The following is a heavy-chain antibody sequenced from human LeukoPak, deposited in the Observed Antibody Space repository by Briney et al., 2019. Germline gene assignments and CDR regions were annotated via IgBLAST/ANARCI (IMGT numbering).Heavy chain of an antibody. CDR3: AKDRRSRFLEWLLAHDAFDI. D-gene: IGHD3-3*01. CDR1: GFTFSSYA. Sequence: GGSLRLSCAVSGFTFSSYAMSWVRQAPGKGLEWVSAISGSGGSTYYADSVKGRFTISRDNSKNTLYLQMNSLRAEDTAVYYCAKDRRSRFLEWLLAHDAFDIWGQGTMVTVSS. V-gene: IGHV3-23*01. CDR2: ISGSGGST. J-gene: IGHJ3*02.